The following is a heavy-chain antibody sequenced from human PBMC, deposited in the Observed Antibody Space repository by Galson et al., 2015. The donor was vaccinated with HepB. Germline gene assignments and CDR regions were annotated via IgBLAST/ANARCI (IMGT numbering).Heavy chain of an antibody. Sequence: SLRLSCAASGFTFSSYAMSWVRQAPGKGLEWVSAISGSGGSTYYADSVKGRFTISRDNSKNTLYLQMNSLRAEDTAVYYCAKGISPVRYFDWLPAPPTDYYYYYGMDVWGQGTTVTVSS. CDR1: GFTFSSYA. J-gene: IGHJ6*02. CDR3: AKGISPVRYFDWLPAPPTDYYYYYGMDV. CDR2: ISGSGGST. D-gene: IGHD3-9*01. V-gene: IGHV3-23*01.